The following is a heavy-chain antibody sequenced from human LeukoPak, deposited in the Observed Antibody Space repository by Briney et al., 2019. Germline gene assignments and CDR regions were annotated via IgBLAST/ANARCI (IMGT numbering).Heavy chain of an antibody. Sequence: GASVKVSCKASGYTFTSYDINWVRQATGQGLEWMGWMNPNSGNTGYAQKFQGRVTMTRNTSISTAYMELSSLRSEDTAVYYCARETTTVSQIYYYGMDVWGQGTTVTVSS. V-gene: IGHV1-8*01. D-gene: IGHD4-11*01. CDR1: GYTFTSYD. CDR2: MNPNSGNT. J-gene: IGHJ6*02. CDR3: ARETTTVSQIYYYGMDV.